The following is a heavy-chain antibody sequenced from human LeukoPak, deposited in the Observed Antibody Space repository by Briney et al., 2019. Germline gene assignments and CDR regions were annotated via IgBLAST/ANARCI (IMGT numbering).Heavy chain of an antibody. J-gene: IGHJ5*02. D-gene: IGHD3-3*01. CDR2: IYYSGST. CDR1: GGSISSYY. V-gene: IGHV4-59*01. CDR3: AAGRDDFWSGYSLTSDAWFDP. Sequence: SETLSLTRTVSGGSISSYYWSWIRQPPGKGLEWIGYIYYSGSTNYNPSLKSRVTISVDTSKNQFSLKLSSVTAADTAVYYCAAGRDDFWSGYSLTSDAWFDPWGQGTLVTVSS.